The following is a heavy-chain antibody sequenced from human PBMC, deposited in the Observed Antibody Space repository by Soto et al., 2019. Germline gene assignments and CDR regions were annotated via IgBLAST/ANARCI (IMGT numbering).Heavy chain of an antibody. Sequence: SVKVSCKASGGTFSSYAISWVRQAPGQGLEWMGGIIPIFGTANYAQKFQGRVTITADKSTSTAYMELSSLRSEDTAVYYCASHPYYDSSGYYLGYWGKGTLVTVSS. J-gene: IGHJ4*02. D-gene: IGHD3-22*01. CDR1: GGTFSSYA. CDR3: ASHPYYDSSGYYLGY. CDR2: IIPIFGTA. V-gene: IGHV1-69*06.